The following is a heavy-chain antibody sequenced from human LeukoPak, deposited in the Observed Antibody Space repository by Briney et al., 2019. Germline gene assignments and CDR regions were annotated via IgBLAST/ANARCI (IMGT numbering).Heavy chain of an antibody. CDR1: GFTFSSYS. Sequence: PGGSLRLSCAASGFTFSSYSMNWVRQAPGKGLEWVSSISSSSSYIYYADSVKGRFTISRDNAKNSLYLQMNSLRAEDTAVYYCAKDRIQLWLLSSVCDYWAREPWSPSPQ. CDR2: ISSSSSYI. D-gene: IGHD5-18*01. CDR3: AKDRIQLWLLSSVCDY. V-gene: IGHV3-21*01. J-gene: IGHJ4*02.